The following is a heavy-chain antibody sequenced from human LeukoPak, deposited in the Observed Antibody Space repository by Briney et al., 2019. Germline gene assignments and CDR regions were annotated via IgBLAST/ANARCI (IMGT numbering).Heavy chain of an antibody. V-gene: IGHV3-30*02. CDR3: ARFLPQKWELPGNWFDP. CDR2: IRYDGSNK. D-gene: IGHD1-26*01. Sequence: GGSLRLSCAASGFTFSSYGMHWVRQAPGKGLEWVAFIRYDGSNKYYADSVKGRFTISRDNSKNTLYLQMNSLRADDTAVYYCARFLPQKWELPGNWFDPWGQGTLVTVSS. J-gene: IGHJ5*02. CDR1: GFTFSSYG.